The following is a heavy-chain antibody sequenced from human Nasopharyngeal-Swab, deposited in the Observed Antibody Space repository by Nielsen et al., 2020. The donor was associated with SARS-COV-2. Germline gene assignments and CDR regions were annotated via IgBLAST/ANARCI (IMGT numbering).Heavy chain of an antibody. Sequence: GGSLRLSCAASGFTFSSYAMHWVRQAPGKGLEWVAVISYDGSNKYYADSVKGRFTISRDNSKNTLYLQMNSLRAEDTAVYYCAGFTVVTPDDAFDIWGQGTMVTVSS. D-gene: IGHD4-23*01. CDR2: ISYDGSNK. V-gene: IGHV3-30-3*01. CDR1: GFTFSSYA. CDR3: AGFTVVTPDDAFDI. J-gene: IGHJ3*02.